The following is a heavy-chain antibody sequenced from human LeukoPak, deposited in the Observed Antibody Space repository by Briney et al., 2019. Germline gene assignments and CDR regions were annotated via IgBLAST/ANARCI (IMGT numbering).Heavy chain of an antibody. CDR2: INPNSGGT. J-gene: IGHJ4*02. V-gene: IGHV1-2*02. D-gene: IGHD3-10*01. CDR1: GYTFTGYY. CDR3: ARPLYGSGSYYFDY. Sequence: ASVKVSCKASGYTFTGYYMHWVRQAPGQGLEWMGWINPNSGGTNYAQKFQGRVTMTRDTSISTAYMELSRMRSDDTAVYYCARPLYGSGSYYFDYWGQGTLVTVSS.